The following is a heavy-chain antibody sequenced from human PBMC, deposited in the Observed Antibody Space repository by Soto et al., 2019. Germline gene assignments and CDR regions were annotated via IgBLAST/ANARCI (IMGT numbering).Heavy chain of an antibody. CDR3: ARGDLPNWFDS. Sequence: QVQLVQSGAEVKKPGASVKVSCKASGYTFTSFGISWVRQAPGQGLEWMGWISTFNGITYYAPTLQGRVTLTTDTSTSTAYMELRSLTSDDTALYYCARGDLPNWFDSWGQGTLVTVSS. CDR1: GYTFTSFG. CDR2: ISTFNGIT. D-gene: IGHD2-21*02. V-gene: IGHV1-18*01. J-gene: IGHJ5*01.